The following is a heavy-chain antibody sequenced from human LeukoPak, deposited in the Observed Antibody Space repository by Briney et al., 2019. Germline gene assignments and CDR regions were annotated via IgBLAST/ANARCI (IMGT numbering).Heavy chain of an antibody. CDR2: ISWNGGRI. CDR3: TTSLPHIVEVTTSDGGK. J-gene: IGHJ4*02. Sequence: PGRSLRLSCVSSGFTFSDYAMHWVRQTPKKGLEWVSGISWNGGRIGYADSVKGRFTISRDTGKNSLYLQMNSLRAEDTAVYYCTTSLPHIVEVTTSDGGKWGQGTLVTVSS. V-gene: IGHV3-9*01. D-gene: IGHD2-21*02. CDR1: GFTFSDYA.